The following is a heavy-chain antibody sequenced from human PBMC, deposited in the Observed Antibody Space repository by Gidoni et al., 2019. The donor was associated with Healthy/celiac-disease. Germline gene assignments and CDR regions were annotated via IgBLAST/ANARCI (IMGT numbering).Heavy chain of an antibody. D-gene: IGHD3-10*01. CDR3: ARTYGSGSTGFDY. CDR1: GGSFSGYY. Sequence: QVQLQQWGAGLLKPSETLSLTCAVHGGSFSGYYWSWIRQPPGKGLEWIGEINHSGSTNYNPSLKSRVTISVDTSKNQFSLKLSSVTAADTAVYYCARTYGSGSTGFDYWGQGTLVTVSS. CDR2: INHSGST. J-gene: IGHJ4*02. V-gene: IGHV4-34*01.